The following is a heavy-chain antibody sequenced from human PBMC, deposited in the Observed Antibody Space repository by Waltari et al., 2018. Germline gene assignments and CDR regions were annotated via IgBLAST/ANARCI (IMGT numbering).Heavy chain of an antibody. D-gene: IGHD2-2*02. CDR1: GFTFSSYS. CDR2: ISMSSCTI. Sequence: EVQLVESGGGLVQPGGSLRLSCAASGFTFSSYSMNWVRQAPGTGLEWVSYISMSSCTISYADSLKGRFTISRDNAKNSLYLQMNSLRAEDTAVYYCARTPLLYLFDYWGQGTLVTVSS. V-gene: IGHV3-48*01. CDR3: ARTPLLYLFDY. J-gene: IGHJ4*02.